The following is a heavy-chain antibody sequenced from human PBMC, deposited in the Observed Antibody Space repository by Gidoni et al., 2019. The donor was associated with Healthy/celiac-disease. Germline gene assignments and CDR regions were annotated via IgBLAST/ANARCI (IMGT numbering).Heavy chain of an antibody. Sequence: QVQLQQWCAGLLKPSETLSLTCAVYGGSFRGYYRSWIRQPPRKGLEWIGEINHSGSTNYNPSLKSRVTISVDTSKNQFSLKLSSVTAADTAVYYCARCAGAPRSWFDPWGQGTLVTVAS. V-gene: IGHV4-34*01. CDR3: ARCAGAPRSWFDP. CDR2: INHSGST. D-gene: IGHD3-10*01. J-gene: IGHJ5*02. CDR1: GGSFRGYY.